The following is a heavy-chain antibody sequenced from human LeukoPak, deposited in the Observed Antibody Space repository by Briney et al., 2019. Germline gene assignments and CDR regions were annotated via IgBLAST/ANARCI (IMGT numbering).Heavy chain of an antibody. V-gene: IGHV1-2*02. CDR3: ARGRHYYDTGGYVDASNI. CDR1: GYTFTAYF. CDR2: INPNNGGT. Sequence: ASVKVSCKASGYTFTAYFIHWVRQAPGQGLEWMGYINPNNGGTNYAQKFQGRVTMTRDTSTTITYMDLSGLRSDDTAVYYCARGRHYYDTGGYVDASNIWGQGTVVTVS. J-gene: IGHJ3*02. D-gene: IGHD3-22*01.